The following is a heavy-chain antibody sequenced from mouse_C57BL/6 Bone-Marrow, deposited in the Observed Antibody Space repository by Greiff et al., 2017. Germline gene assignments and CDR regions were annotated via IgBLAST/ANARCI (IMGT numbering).Heavy chain of an antibody. D-gene: IGHD1-1*01. Sequence: VQLQQPGAELVKPGASVKLSCTASGFNITDYYMHWVKQRTEQGLEWIGRIDPTAGDTKYAPKFQGKDTITADTSSNTAYLQLRSLTSEETDDYYCAKATTVVVPWCAYWGQGTLVTVSA. CDR3: AKATTVVVPWCAY. J-gene: IGHJ3*01. CDR2: IDPTAGDT. V-gene: IGHV14-2*01. CDR1: GFNITDYY.